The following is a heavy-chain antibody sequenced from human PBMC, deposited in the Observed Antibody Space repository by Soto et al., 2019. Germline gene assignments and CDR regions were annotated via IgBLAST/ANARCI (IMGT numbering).Heavy chain of an antibody. Sequence: SETLSLTCSVSGDSISNLDYFWAWIRQPPGQALEYIGYIYKSATTYYNPSFESRVAISVDTSKSQFSLNVTSVTAADTAVYFCARGRYCLTGRCFPNWFDSWRQGALVTVSS. J-gene: IGHJ5*01. V-gene: IGHV4-30-4*01. CDR3: ARGRYCLTGRCFPNWFDS. CDR1: GDSISNLDYF. CDR2: IYKSATT. D-gene: IGHD7-27*01.